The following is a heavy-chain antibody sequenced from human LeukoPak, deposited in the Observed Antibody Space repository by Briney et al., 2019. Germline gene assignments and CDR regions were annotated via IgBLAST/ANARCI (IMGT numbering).Heavy chain of an antibody. CDR1: GFNVNSNY. CDR3: ARDHSALASYPNP. CDR2: IFGGGST. V-gene: IGHV3-66*01. Sequence: GGSLRLSCTASGFNVNSNYMSWVRQAPGKGLEWVSVIFGGGSTYYADSVKGRFTISRDNSKNTLYLQMNSLRAEDTAVYYCARDHSALASYPNPWGQGTLVTVSS. D-gene: IGHD3-10*01. J-gene: IGHJ5*02.